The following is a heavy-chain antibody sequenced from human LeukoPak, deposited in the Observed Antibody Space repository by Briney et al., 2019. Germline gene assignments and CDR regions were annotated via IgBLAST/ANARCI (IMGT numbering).Heavy chain of an antibody. Sequence: ASVKVSCKASGYTLTGYYMHWVRQAPGQGLEWMGRINPNNGGTNYAQKFQGRVTMTGDTSISTAYMELSSLRSDDTALYYCTRESGSYHGNDYWGQGTLVTVSS. CDR1: GYTLTGYY. J-gene: IGHJ4*02. CDR2: INPNNGGT. CDR3: TRESGSYHGNDY. V-gene: IGHV1-2*06. D-gene: IGHD1-26*01.